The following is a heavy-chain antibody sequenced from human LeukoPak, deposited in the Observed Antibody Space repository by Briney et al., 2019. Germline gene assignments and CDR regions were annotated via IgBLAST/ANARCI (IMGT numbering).Heavy chain of an antibody. CDR1: GFTFSSYS. V-gene: IGHV3-21*01. Sequence: GGSLRLSCAASGFTFSSYSMNWVRQAPGKGLEWVSSISSSSSYIYYADSVKGRFTISRDNAKNSLYLQMSSLRAEDTAIYYCTRSPPRGYSGHDDWPAYNFDYWGQGTLVTVSS. CDR2: ISSSSSYI. D-gene: IGHD5-12*01. J-gene: IGHJ4*02. CDR3: TRSPPRGYSGHDDWPAYNFDY.